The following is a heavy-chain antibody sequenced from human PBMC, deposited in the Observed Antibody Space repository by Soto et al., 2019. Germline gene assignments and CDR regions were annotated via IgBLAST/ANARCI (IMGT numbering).Heavy chain of an antibody. D-gene: IGHD1-26*01. CDR2: VNWNGGST. Sequence: EVQLVESGGGVLRPGGSLRLSCAASGFTFDDYGMSWASQAPGKGLEWVSGVNWNGGSTGYADSVKGRFTISRDNAKNSLYLQMNSLRAEDTAFYYCVRWASLNFDYWGQGTLVTVSS. CDR1: GFTFDDYG. V-gene: IGHV3-20*04. CDR3: VRWASLNFDY. J-gene: IGHJ4*02.